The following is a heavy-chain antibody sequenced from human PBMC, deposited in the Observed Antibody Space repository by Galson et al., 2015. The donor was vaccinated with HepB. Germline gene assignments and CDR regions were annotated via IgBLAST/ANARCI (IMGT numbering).Heavy chain of an antibody. CDR3: AREGYYYDSSGSLRAFDI. CDR2: VNPNSGGT. CDR1: GYTFTGYY. V-gene: IGHV1-2*04. J-gene: IGHJ3*02. D-gene: IGHD3-22*01. Sequence: SVKVSCKASGYTFTGYYMHWVRQAPGQGLEWMGWVNPNSGGTNYAQKFQGWVTMTRDTSISTAYMELSRLRSDDTAVYYCAREGYYYDSSGSLRAFDIWGQGTMVTVPS.